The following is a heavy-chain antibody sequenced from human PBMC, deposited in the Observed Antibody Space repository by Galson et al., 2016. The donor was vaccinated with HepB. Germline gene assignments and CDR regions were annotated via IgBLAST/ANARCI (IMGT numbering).Heavy chain of an antibody. CDR3: ARERHDYGDYGYYYNYGMDV. CDR2: VSRSSSYI. CDR1: EFTFSTYT. D-gene: IGHD4-17*01. V-gene: IGHV3-21*01. Sequence: SLRLSCAASEFTFSTYTMNWVRQAPGKGLEWVSSVSRSSSYIFYADSVKGRFTLSRDNAKNSLYLQMNSLRAEDTAVYYCARERHDYGDYGYYYNYGMDVWGQGTTVTVSS. J-gene: IGHJ6*02.